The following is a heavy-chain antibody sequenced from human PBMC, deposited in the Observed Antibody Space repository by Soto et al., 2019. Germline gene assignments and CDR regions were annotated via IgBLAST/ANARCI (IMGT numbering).Heavy chain of an antibody. V-gene: IGHV3-11*05. J-gene: IGHJ2*01. D-gene: IGHD1-26*01. CDR3: AKTVGLGPFGHFTL. CDR1: GFTFSDAY. CDR2: ISHTSHYM. Sequence: QEQLVESGGGLVKPGGSLRLSCAASGFTFSDAYMSWIRQAPGKGLEGVSYISHTSHYMKYSDSVEGRFTVSRDNAKNSLYLHMNSLRAEDTALYYCAKTVGLGPFGHFTLWGRGTLVIVSS.